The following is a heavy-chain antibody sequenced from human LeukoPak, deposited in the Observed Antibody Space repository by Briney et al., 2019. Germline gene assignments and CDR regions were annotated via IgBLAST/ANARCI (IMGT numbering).Heavy chain of an antibody. CDR2: TYYSGST. J-gene: IGHJ4*02. V-gene: IGHV4-39*01. D-gene: IGHD6-19*01. Sequence: GSLRLSCAASGFTFSSYAMSWIRQPPGKGLEWIGSTYYSGSTYYNPSLKSRVTISVDTSKNQFSLKLSSVTAADTAVYYCARNRAVAGTSRSSPTFHLYYFDYWGQGTLVTVSS. CDR1: GFTFSSYA. CDR3: ARNRAVAGTSRSSPTFHLYYFDY.